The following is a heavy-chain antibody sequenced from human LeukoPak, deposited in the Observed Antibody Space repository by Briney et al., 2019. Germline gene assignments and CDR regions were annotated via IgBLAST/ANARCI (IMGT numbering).Heavy chain of an antibody. D-gene: IGHD6-19*01. Sequence: GGSLRLSCAASGFTFSDYYMSWIRQAPGKGLEWVSYISSSGSTIYYADPVKGRFTISRDNAKNSLYLQMNSLRAEDTAVYYCPRARPGVAVAAQWRHYYGLAVWGQGTTLTVSS. CDR2: ISSSGSTI. CDR3: PRARPGVAVAAQWRHYYGLAV. J-gene: IGHJ6*02. CDR1: GFTFSDYY. V-gene: IGHV3-11*01.